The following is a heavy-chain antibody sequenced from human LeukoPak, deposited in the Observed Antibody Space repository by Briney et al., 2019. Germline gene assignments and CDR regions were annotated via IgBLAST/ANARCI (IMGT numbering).Heavy chain of an antibody. CDR2: ISASSGST. J-gene: IGHJ4*02. CDR3: ASHHYYDSSGLDDYFDS. Sequence: GGSLRLSCAASGFTFSNFAMSWVRQAPGKGLEWVSTISASSGSTYYADSVKGRFTISRDNSKNTLYLQMNSLRAEDTAIYYCASHHYYDSSGLDDYFDSWGQGTLVTVSS. V-gene: IGHV3-23*01. CDR1: GFTFSNFA. D-gene: IGHD3-22*01.